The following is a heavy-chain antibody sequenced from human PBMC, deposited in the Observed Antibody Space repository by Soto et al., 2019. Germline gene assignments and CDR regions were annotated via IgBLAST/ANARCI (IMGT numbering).Heavy chain of an antibody. CDR2: ISGSGGSR. D-gene: IGHD5-18*01. CDR1: GFNFSSFA. J-gene: IGHJ6*02. Sequence: GASLKISCAGSGFNFSSFAMTWVRQAPGKGLEWVSTISGSGGSRFYADSVRGRFTLTRDNSKDTVYLQMNSLRVEDTAFYYCAKEGTAEWIHYYYPTDVWGRGAPVTVSS. V-gene: IGHV3-23*01. CDR3: AKEGTAEWIHYYYPTDV.